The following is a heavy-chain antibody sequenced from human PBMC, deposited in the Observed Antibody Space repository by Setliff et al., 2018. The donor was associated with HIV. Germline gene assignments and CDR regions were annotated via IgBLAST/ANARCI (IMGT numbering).Heavy chain of an antibody. D-gene: IGHD3-10*01. V-gene: IGHV1-8*01. Sequence: GASVKVSCKTSGYTFTSYTTHWVRQATGQGLEWMGWMNPNSGDTGYAQKFQGRVTMTRNTSISTAFMELSSLRSEDTAVYYCARGRSLVRGSGSPEYYYMDVWGKGTTVTVSS. CDR3: ARGRSLVRGSGSPEYYYMDV. CDR2: MNPNSGDT. CDR1: GYTFTSYT. J-gene: IGHJ6*03.